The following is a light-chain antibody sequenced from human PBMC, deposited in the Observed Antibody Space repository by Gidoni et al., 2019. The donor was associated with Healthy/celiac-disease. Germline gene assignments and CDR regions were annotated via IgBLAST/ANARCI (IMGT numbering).Light chain of an antibody. Sequence: QSALTQPRSVSGSPGQPVTISCTGTSSDVGGYNYVSWYQQHPGKAPKLMIYDVSKRPSGVPDRFSGSKSGNTASLTISGLQAEDEADYYCCSYAGSYTLVFGGGTKLTV. CDR3: CSYAGSYTLV. CDR1: SSDVGGYNY. V-gene: IGLV2-11*01. J-gene: IGLJ3*02. CDR2: DVS.